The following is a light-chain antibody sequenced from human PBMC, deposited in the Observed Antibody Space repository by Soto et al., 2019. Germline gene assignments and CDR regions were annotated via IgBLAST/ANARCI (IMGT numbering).Light chain of an antibody. J-gene: IGKJ1*01. CDR2: GAS. CDR3: QQYNNWPRT. CDR1: QGISSN. Sequence: EIVMTQSPATLSVSPGERATLPCRASQGISSNLAWYQQKPGQAPRLLIYGASTRATGVPVRFRGGGSGTEFTRTISSLQSEDFAVYYCQQYNNWPRTFGQGTKVEIK. V-gene: IGKV3-15*01.